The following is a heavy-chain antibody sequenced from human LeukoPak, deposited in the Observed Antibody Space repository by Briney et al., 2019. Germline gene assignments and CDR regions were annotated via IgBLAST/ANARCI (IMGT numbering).Heavy chain of an antibody. J-gene: IGHJ4*02. Sequence: PSETLSLTCTVSGGSISSSYYYWGWIRQPPGKGLEWIGSIYYSGSTYYNPSLKSRVTISVDTSKNQFSLKLRSVTAADTAVYYCARRARIAVAGKGGFDYWGQGTLVTVSS. CDR2: IYYSGST. D-gene: IGHD6-19*01. CDR3: ARRARIAVAGKGGFDY. CDR1: GGSISSSYYY. V-gene: IGHV4-39*01.